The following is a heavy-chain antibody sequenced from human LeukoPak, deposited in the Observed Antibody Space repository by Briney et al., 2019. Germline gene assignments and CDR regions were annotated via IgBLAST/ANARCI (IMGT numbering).Heavy chain of an antibody. Sequence: GASVKVSCKASGYTFTSYAMHWVRQAPGQRLEWMGWINAGNGNTKYSQKFQGRVTITRDTSASTAYMELSSLRSEDTAVYYCARGDIVVVPAAIGVDYWGQGTLVTVSS. CDR3: ARGDIVVVPAAIGVDY. V-gene: IGHV1-3*01. CDR2: INAGNGNT. CDR1: GYTFTSYA. D-gene: IGHD2-2*01. J-gene: IGHJ4*02.